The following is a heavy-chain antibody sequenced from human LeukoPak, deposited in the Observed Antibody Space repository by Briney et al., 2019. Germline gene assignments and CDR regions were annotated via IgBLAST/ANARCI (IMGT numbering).Heavy chain of an antibody. D-gene: IGHD3-16*02. CDR2: IKSKTDGGTT. V-gene: IGHV3-15*01. CDR3: TTSTNFDYVWGHYRPHDY. J-gene: IGHJ4*02. Sequence: GGSLRLSCAASGFTFSDAWMSWVRQAPGKGLEWVGRIKSKTDGGTTDYAAPVKGRFTISRDDSKNTLYLQMNSLKTEDTAVYFCTTSTNFDYVWGHYRPHDYWGQGTLVTVSS. CDR1: GFTFSDAW.